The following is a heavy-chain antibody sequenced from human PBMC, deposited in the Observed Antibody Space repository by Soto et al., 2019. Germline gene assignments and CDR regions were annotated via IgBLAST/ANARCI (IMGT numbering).Heavy chain of an antibody. J-gene: IGHJ4*02. CDR2: INHSGST. V-gene: IGHV4-34*01. Sequence: QVQLQQWGAGLLKPSETLSLTCAVYGGSFSGYYWSWIRQPPGKGLEWIGEINHSGSTNYNPSLKSRVTISVDTSKNQFSLKLSSVTAADTAVYYCARESTDYYGSGSYYYSWGQGTLVTVSS. CDR3: ARESTDYYGSGSYYYS. D-gene: IGHD3-10*01. CDR1: GGSFSGYY.